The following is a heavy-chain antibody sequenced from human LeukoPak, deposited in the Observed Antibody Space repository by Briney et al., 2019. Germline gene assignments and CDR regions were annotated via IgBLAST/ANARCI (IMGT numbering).Heavy chain of an antibody. CDR1: GFTFSSFT. Sequence: GGSLRLSCAAAGFTFSSFTMNWVRQAPGKGLEWVSSSSSSSSYIYSADSVKGRFTISRDNARNSLYLRMNSLRAEDTAVYYCAKALFYGKHDAFDIWGQGTMVTVSS. D-gene: IGHD3-10*01. J-gene: IGHJ3*02. CDR2: SSSSSSYI. V-gene: IGHV3-21*01. CDR3: AKALFYGKHDAFDI.